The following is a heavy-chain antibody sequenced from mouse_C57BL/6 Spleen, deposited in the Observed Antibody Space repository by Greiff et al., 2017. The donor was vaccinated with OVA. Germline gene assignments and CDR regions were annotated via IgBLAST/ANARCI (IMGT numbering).Heavy chain of an antibody. CDR1: GFTFSDYY. V-gene: IGHV5-16*01. CDR3: ARGGRGPRYFDV. J-gene: IGHJ1*03. Sequence: EVQLVESEGGLVQPGSSMKLSCTASGFTFSDYYMAWVRQVPEKGLEWVANINYDGSSTYYLDSLKSRFIISRDNAKNILYLQMSSLKSEDTATYYCARGGRGPRYFDVWGTGTTVTVSS. D-gene: IGHD3-3*01. CDR2: INYDGSST.